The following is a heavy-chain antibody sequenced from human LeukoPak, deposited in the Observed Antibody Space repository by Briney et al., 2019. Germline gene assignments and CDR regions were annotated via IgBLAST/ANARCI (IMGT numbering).Heavy chain of an antibody. Sequence: GGSLRLSCEVSGFTFSNYWMNWVRQAPGKGLEWVANIKHDGSEKYYVDSVRGRFTISRDNAKNSLYLQMNSLRAEDTAVYYCARWGQLLFRGDVDAFDIWGQGTMVTVSS. CDR3: ARWGQLLFRGDVDAFDI. CDR1: GFTFSNYW. CDR2: IKHDGSEK. J-gene: IGHJ3*02. V-gene: IGHV3-7*01. D-gene: IGHD2-21*01.